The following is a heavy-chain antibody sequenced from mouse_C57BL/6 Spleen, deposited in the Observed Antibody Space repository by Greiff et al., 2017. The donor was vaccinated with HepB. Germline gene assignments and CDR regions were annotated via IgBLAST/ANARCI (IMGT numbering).Heavy chain of an antibody. Sequence: EVQLVESGGDLVKPGGSLKLSCAASGFTFSSYGMSWVRQTPDKRLEWVATISSGGSYTYYPDSVKGRFTISKDNAKNTMYLQMSSLKSEDTAMYYCARSTAYDYSWFAYWGQGTLVTVSA. D-gene: IGHD2-4*01. CDR3: ARSTAYDYSWFAY. CDR1: GFTFSSYG. V-gene: IGHV5-6*01. CDR2: ISSGGSYT. J-gene: IGHJ3*01.